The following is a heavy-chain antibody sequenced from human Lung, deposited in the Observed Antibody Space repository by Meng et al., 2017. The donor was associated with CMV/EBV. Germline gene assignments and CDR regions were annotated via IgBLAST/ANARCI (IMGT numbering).Heavy chain of an antibody. Sequence: GSLRLSCTLSLGSISSGSYYWGWLRQPPGKGLEWIGSIHYTGSTNYNPSLKTRVSISEDTSKNEFSLTLTSVTAADTAVYYCARTQWHVGYFDNWGQGNTVTGSS. CDR2: IHYTGST. CDR1: LGSISSGSYY. J-gene: IGHJ4*03. V-gene: IGHV4-39*07. D-gene: IGHD6-19*01. CDR3: ARTQWHVGYFDN.